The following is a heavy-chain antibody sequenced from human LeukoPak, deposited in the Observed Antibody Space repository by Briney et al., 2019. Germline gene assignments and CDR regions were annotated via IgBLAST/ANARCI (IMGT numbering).Heavy chain of an antibody. J-gene: IGHJ4*02. V-gene: IGHV4-39*07. Sequence: NPSETLSLTCTVSGGSISSSSYYWGWIRQPPGKGLEWIGSIYYSGSTYYNPSLKSRVTISVDTSKNQFSLKLSSVTAADTAVYYCARAPYGDNGYTAEVADYWGQGTLVTVSS. CDR2: IYYSGST. CDR3: ARAPYGDNGYTAEVADY. D-gene: IGHD3-16*01. CDR1: GGSISSSSYY.